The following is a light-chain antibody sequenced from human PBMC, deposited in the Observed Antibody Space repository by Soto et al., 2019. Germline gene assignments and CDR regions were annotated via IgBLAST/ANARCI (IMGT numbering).Light chain of an antibody. J-gene: IGLJ1*01. CDR2: SNN. CDR3: AAWDDSLNGYA. Sequence: QSVLTQPPSASGTPWQRVTISCSGSSSNIGSNTVNWYQQLPGTAPKLLIYSNNQRPSGVPDRFSGSKSGTSASLAISGLQSEDEADYYCAAWDDSLNGYAFGTGTKVTVL. V-gene: IGLV1-44*01. CDR1: SSNIGSNT.